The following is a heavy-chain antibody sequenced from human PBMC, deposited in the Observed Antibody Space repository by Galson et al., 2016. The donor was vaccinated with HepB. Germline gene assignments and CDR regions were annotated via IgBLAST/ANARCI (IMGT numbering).Heavy chain of an antibody. CDR2: ISYDGSHK. CDR1: GFTFKSYA. V-gene: IGHV3-30*03. D-gene: IGHD1/OR15-1a*01. Sequence: LRLSCAASGFTFKSYAMHWVRQAPGKGLEWVAVISYDGSHKYYADSVKGRYTISRDNSKNTLYLEMNNLRVDDTAVYYCARAYGTAGAIDYWGQGTLITVSS. J-gene: IGHJ4*02. CDR3: ARAYGTAGAIDY.